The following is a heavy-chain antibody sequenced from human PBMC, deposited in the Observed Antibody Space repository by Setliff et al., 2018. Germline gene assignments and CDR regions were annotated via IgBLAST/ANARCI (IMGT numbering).Heavy chain of an antibody. CDR3: ARTGTYRYFDH. D-gene: IGHD1-1*01. CDR2: IHYRGTT. V-gene: IGHV4-39*01. J-gene: IGHJ4*02. Sequence: SETLSLTCTVSGASISSGTYYWAWIRQPPGKGLEWIGRIHYRGTTYSNASLARRLTISVDTAKNQFSLRLTSVTAADTAVYYCARTGTYRYFDHWGQGTLVTVSS. CDR1: GASISSGTYY.